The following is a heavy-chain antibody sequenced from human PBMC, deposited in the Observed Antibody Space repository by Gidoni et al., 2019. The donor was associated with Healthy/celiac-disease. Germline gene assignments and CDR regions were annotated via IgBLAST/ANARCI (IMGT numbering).Heavy chain of an antibody. CDR2: ISYDGSNK. Sequence: QVQLVESGGGVVQPGRSLRLSCAASGFTFSSYAMHWVRQAPGKGLEWVAVISYDGSNKYYADSVKGRFTISRDNSKNTLYLQMNSLRAEDTAVYYCARDGGVVGWFGETDYFDYWGQGTLVTVSS. D-gene: IGHD3-10*01. CDR3: ARDGGVVGWFGETDYFDY. V-gene: IGHV3-30*04. CDR1: GFTFSSYA. J-gene: IGHJ4*02.